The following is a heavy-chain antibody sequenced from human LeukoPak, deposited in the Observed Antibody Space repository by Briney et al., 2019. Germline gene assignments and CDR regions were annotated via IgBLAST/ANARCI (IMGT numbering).Heavy chain of an antibody. J-gene: IGHJ4*02. CDR3: ARGSYSSFLYFDY. CDR2: IYHSGST. D-gene: IGHD6-6*01. Sequence: PSETLSLTCAVSGGSISSGGYSWSWIRQPPGKGLEWIGYIYHSGSTYYNPSLKSRVTTSVDRSKNQFSLKLSSVTAADTAVYYCARGSYSSFLYFDYWGQGTLVTVSS. CDR1: GGSISSGGYS. V-gene: IGHV4-30-2*01.